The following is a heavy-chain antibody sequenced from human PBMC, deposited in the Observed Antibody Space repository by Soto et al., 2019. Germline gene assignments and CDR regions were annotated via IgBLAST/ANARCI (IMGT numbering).Heavy chain of an antibody. CDR2: TYYRSKWYD. CDR3: ARARFEQQMSHFDY. D-gene: IGHD6-13*01. Sequence: QVQLQQSGPGLVKPSQTLSLTCAIFGDSISSKSVAWNWIRQSPSRGLEWLGRTYYRSKWYDDYAVSVKSRITINPDTSKNQFSLRLNSVTPEDTAVYYCARARFEQQMSHFDYWGQGILVTVSS. CDR1: GDSISSKSVA. V-gene: IGHV6-1*01. J-gene: IGHJ4*02.